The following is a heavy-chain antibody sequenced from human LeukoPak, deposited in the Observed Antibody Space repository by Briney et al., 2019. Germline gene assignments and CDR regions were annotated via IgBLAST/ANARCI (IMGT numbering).Heavy chain of an antibody. J-gene: IGHJ6*02. CDR1: GGTFSSYA. Sequence: ASVKVSCKASGGTFSSYAISWVRQAPGQGLEWMGGIIPIFGTANYAQKFQGRVTITADESTSTAYMELSSLRSEDTAVYYCAREGPLGYYGMDVWGQGTTVTVSS. CDR2: IIPIFGTA. V-gene: IGHV1-69*13. CDR3: AREGPLGYYGMDV.